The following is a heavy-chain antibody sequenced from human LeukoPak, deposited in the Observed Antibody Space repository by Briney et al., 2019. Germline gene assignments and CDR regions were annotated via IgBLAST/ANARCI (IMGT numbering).Heavy chain of an antibody. V-gene: IGHV3-30*04. CDR1: GVTFSSYA. Sequence: PGGSLRLSCAASGVTFSSYAMHGVRQAPGRGLGWVAVISYEGSNKYYADSVKGRFTISRDNSKNTLYLQMNSLRAEDTAVYYCRGTIVVVPAASYYYYYMDVWGKGTTVTVSS. D-gene: IGHD2-2*01. CDR3: RGTIVVVPAASYYYYYMDV. J-gene: IGHJ6*03. CDR2: ISYEGSNK.